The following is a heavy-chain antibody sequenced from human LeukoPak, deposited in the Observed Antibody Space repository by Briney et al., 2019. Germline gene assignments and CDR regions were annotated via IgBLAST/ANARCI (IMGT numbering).Heavy chain of an antibody. Sequence: EGSLRLSCAASGFTFGSSAMTWVRQAPGKGLEWVSSITDSGGSTFYAASVKGRFTISRDNSKNTLYLQMDSLRAEDTAVYSCAKRPVSVDSYDYWGQGTLVNVSS. D-gene: IGHD5/OR15-5a*01. CDR2: ITDSGGST. CDR1: GFTFGSSA. V-gene: IGHV3-23*01. CDR3: AKRPVSVDSYDY. J-gene: IGHJ4*02.